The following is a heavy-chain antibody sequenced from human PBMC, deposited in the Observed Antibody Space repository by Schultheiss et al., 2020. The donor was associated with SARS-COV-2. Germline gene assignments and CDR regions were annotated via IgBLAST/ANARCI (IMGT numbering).Heavy chain of an antibody. CDR1: AFTFDDYA. Sequence: GGSLRLSCAASAFTFDDYAMHWVRQAPGKGLEWVSGITWNSGTIGYADSVKGRFTISRDNAKNSLYLQMNSLRPEDTALYYCAKVATPGHDAFDIWGQGTMVTVSS. CDR3: AKVATPGHDAFDI. D-gene: IGHD2-15*01. V-gene: IGHV3-9*01. CDR2: ITWNSGTI. J-gene: IGHJ3*02.